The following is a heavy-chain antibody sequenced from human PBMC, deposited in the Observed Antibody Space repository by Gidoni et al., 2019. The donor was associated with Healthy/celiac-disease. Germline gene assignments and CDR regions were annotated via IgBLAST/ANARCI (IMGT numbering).Heavy chain of an antibody. Sequence: QVQLVQSGAEVKKPGSSVKVSCKASGGTFSSYAISWVRQAPGQGLEWMGGIIPIFGTANYAQKFQGRVTITADKSTSTAYMELSSLRSEDTAVYYCARDWDIVVVPAAIRFYYGMDVWGQGTTVTVS. CDR3: ARDWDIVVVPAAIRFYYGMDV. CDR2: IIPIFGTA. V-gene: IGHV1-69*06. D-gene: IGHD2-2*01. J-gene: IGHJ6*02. CDR1: GGTFSSYA.